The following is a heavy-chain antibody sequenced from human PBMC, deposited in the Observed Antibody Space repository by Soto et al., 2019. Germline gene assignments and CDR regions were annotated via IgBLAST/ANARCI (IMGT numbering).Heavy chain of an antibody. V-gene: IGHV3-23*01. D-gene: IGHD5-18*01. CDR3: SKDTRGYIYGYRTDF. CDR2: ISGSGDST. CDR1: GFTFSSYA. Sequence: EVQLLESGGGLVQPGGSLRLSCAASGFTFSSYAMSWVRQAPGKGLEWVSAISGSGDSTDYADSVKGRFTISRDNSKNTLYLQMNSLRAEDTAVYYCSKDTRGYIYGYRTDFWGQGTLVTASS. J-gene: IGHJ4*02.